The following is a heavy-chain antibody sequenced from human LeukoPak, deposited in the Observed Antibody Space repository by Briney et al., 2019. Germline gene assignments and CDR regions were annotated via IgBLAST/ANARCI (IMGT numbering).Heavy chain of an antibody. CDR3: ARDCSSTSCLRDDAFDI. J-gene: IGHJ3*02. D-gene: IGHD2-2*01. Sequence: GGSLRLSCAASGFTFSSYGMHWVRRAPGKGLEWVAVIWYDGSNKYYADSVKGRFTISRDNSKNTLYLQMNSLRAEDTAVYYCARDCSSTSCLRDDAFDIWGQGTMVTVSS. V-gene: IGHV3-33*01. CDR1: GFTFSSYG. CDR2: IWYDGSNK.